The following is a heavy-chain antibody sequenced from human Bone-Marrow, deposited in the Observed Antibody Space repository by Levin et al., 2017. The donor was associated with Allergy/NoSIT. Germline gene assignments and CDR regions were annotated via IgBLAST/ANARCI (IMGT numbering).Heavy chain of an antibody. Sequence: PSETLSLTCDISGDSVSSNSAAWNWIRQSPSRGLEWLGRTYYRSKWYIDYAVSVKSRIIINPDTSKNQVSLQLNSVTPEDTAVYYCARVIPVAGKSMGAFDSWGQGTMVTVSS. CDR2: TYYRSKWYI. J-gene: IGHJ3*02. CDR3: ARVIPVAGKSMGAFDS. D-gene: IGHD6-19*01. CDR1: GDSVSSNSAA. V-gene: IGHV6-1*01.